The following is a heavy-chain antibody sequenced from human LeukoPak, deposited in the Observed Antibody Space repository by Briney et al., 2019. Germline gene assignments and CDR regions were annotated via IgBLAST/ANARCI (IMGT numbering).Heavy chain of an antibody. D-gene: IGHD4-17*01. Sequence: ASVRVSCKASGYSFTNYYMHWVGQAPGQGLEWMGIINPRGGSTSYAQKFQGKVTMTRDTSTSTVYMEPSRLRSEDTAVYYCARGRTVTTSGAWFDPWGQGTLVTVSS. CDR2: INPRGGST. CDR3: ARGRTVTTSGAWFDP. CDR1: GYSFTNYY. V-gene: IGHV1-46*01. J-gene: IGHJ5*02.